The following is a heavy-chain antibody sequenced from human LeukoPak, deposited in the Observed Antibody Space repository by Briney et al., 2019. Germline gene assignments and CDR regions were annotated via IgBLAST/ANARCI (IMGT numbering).Heavy chain of an antibody. V-gene: IGHV1-69*05. J-gene: IGHJ4*02. CDR2: IIPIFGTA. CDR1: GYTFTSYD. D-gene: IGHD3-10*01. Sequence: ASVKVSCKASGYTFTSYDINWVRQATGQGLEWMGGIIPIFGTANYAQKFQGRVTITTDESTSTAYMELSSLRSEDTAVYYCEVLWLDRDYWGQGTLVTVSS. CDR3: EVLWLDRDY.